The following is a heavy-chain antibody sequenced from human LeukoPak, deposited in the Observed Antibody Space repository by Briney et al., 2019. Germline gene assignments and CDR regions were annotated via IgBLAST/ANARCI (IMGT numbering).Heavy chain of an antibody. V-gene: IGHV4-59*11. Sequence: PSETLSLTCIVSGGSISSHYWRWMRQPPGEGLEYIGCIYYSGSTDYNPSLNSRVPISLDTPKNQFSLNLTSVTAADTAVYYCARRSGVLDSRDSRYYFDHWGQGTLVTVSS. J-gene: IGHJ4*02. CDR3: ARRSGVLDSRDSRYYFDH. CDR2: IYYSGST. CDR1: GGSISSHY. D-gene: IGHD3-22*01.